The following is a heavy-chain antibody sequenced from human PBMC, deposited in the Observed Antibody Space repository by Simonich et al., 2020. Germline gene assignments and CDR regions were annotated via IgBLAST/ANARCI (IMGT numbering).Heavy chain of an antibody. CDR1: GFTFSSYG. J-gene: IGHJ5*02. Sequence: QVQLVESGGGVVQPGRSLRLSCAASGFTFSSYGMHWVRQAPGKGLGWVEVIWYEGSNKNYADSVKGRFTISRDNSKNTLYLQMNSLRAEDTAVYYCARAYSSSWYNWFDPWGQGTLVTVSS. CDR3: ARAYSSSWYNWFDP. D-gene: IGHD6-13*01. V-gene: IGHV3-33*01. CDR2: IWYEGSNK.